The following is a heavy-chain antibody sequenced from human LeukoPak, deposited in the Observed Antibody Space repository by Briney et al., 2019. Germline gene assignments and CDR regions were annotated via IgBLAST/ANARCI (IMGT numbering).Heavy chain of an antibody. J-gene: IGHJ4*02. CDR1: GGSISSYY. V-gene: IGHV4-59*01. D-gene: IGHD3-3*01. CDR2: IYYSGST. Sequence: SETLSLTCTVSGGSISSYYWSWIRQPPGKGLEWIGYIYYSGSTNYNPSLKSRVTISVDTSKNQFSLKLSSVTAADTAVYYCARGRGYDFWSGYWGYFDYWGQGTLVTVSS. CDR3: ARGRGYDFWSGYWGYFDY.